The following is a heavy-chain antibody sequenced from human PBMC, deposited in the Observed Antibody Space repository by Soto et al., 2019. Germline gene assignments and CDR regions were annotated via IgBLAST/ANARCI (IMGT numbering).Heavy chain of an antibody. J-gene: IGHJ4*02. CDR3: ASGSNWGSSRYFDY. D-gene: IGHD7-27*01. V-gene: IGHV3-7*01. Sequence: GGSLRLSCAASGFTFSSYWMSWVRQAPGKGLEWVANIKQDGSEKYYVDSVKGRFTISRDNAKNSLYLQMNSLRAEDTAVYYCASGSNWGSSRYFDYWGQGTLVTVSS. CDR1: GFTFSSYW. CDR2: IKQDGSEK.